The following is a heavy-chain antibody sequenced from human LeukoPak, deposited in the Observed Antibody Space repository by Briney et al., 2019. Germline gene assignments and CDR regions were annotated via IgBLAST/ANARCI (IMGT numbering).Heavy chain of an antibody. Sequence: WGSLRLSCAASGCTFSIYSMSWIRQPPGKGLEWVSAISGSGGSTYYADSVKRRFTISRDNSKNTLYLQMNSLRAEDTAVYYCAKSRWSSTSCYEYWGQGTLVTVSS. J-gene: IGHJ4*02. CDR1: GCTFSIYS. V-gene: IGHV3-23*01. D-gene: IGHD2-2*01. CDR3: AKSRWSSTSCYEY. CDR2: ISGSGGST.